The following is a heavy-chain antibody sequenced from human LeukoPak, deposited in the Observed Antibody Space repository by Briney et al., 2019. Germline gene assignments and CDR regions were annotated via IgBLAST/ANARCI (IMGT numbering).Heavy chain of an antibody. J-gene: IGHJ4*02. D-gene: IGHD2-2*01. CDR2: ISYDGSNK. CDR3: ARAGSWVVPTAVPDY. V-gene: IGHV3-30-3*01. CDR1: GFTFSSYA. Sequence: GGSLRLSCAASGFTFSSYAMHWVRQAPGKELEWVAVISYDGSNKYYADSVKGRFTISRDNYKNTLYLQTNSLRGEDTAVYYCARAGSWVVPTAVPDYWGQGTLVTVSS.